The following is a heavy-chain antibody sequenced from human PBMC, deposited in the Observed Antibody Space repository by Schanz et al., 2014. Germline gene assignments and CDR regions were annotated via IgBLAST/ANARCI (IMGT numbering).Heavy chain of an antibody. V-gene: IGHV4-39*01. CDR1: GGSIRRSTYY. CDR3: VRQLLWFGESGVDT. J-gene: IGHJ5*02. CDR2: IYSSGSA. Sequence: QLQLQESGPGLVKPSETLSLTCTVSGGSIRRSTYYWGWIRQPPGKGLEWVASIYSSGSAYYGPSLKSRVPISVETSKNQFSLRLNSVTASDTAVYYCVRQLLWFGESGVDTWGQGTLVVVSS. D-gene: IGHD3-10*01.